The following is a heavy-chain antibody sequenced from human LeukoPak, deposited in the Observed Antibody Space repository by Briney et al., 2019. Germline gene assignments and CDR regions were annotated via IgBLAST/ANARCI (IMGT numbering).Heavy chain of an antibody. CDR1: GGTFSSYA. CDR2: IIPIFGTA. V-gene: IGHV1-69*13. Sequence: SVKVSCKASGGTFSSYAISWVRQAPGQGLEWMGGIIPIFGTANYAQKFQGRVTITADESTSTAYMELSSLRSEDTAVYYCATDLSAAMRVGAFDIWGQGTMVTVSS. J-gene: IGHJ3*02. CDR3: ATDLSAAMRVGAFDI. D-gene: IGHD2-2*01.